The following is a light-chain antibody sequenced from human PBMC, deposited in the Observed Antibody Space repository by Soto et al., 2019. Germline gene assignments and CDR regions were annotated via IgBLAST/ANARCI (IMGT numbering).Light chain of an antibody. Sequence: QSALTQPASVSGSPGQSITISCTGTSSDVGVYDYVSWYQQHPGKAPQLVIYEVSNRPSGVSNRFSGSKSGNTASLTISGLQAEDEADYHCSSYTSSSSYVFGTGTKVTV. V-gene: IGLV2-14*01. CDR2: EVS. CDR1: SSDVGVYDY. CDR3: SSYTSSSSYV. J-gene: IGLJ1*01.